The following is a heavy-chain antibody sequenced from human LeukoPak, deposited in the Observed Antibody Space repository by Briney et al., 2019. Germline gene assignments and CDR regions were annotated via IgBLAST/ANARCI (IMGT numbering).Heavy chain of an antibody. V-gene: IGHV3-23*01. CDR3: AKGRLGYCSGGSCYGVY. CDR2: ISGSGGST. CDR1: GFTFSSYA. D-gene: IGHD2-15*01. J-gene: IGHJ4*02. Sequence: GGSLRLSCAASGFTFSSYAMSWVRQAPGKGLEWVSAISGSGGSTYYADSVKGRFTISRDNSRNTLYLQMNSLRAEDTAVYYCAKGRLGYCSGGSCYGVYWGQGTLVTVSS.